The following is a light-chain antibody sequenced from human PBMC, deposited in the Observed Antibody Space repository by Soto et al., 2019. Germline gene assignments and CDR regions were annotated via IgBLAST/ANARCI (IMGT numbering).Light chain of an antibody. Sequence: DIVMTQSPDCLAVSLGERATINCKSSQSVLYSSNNKNYLAWYQQKPGQPPTLLIYWASTRESGVPDRFSGSGSGTDFTLTISSLQAEDVAVYYCQQYYSTWTFGQGTKVDTK. CDR3: QQYYSTWT. J-gene: IGKJ1*01. CDR1: QSVLYSSNNKNY. CDR2: WAS. V-gene: IGKV4-1*01.